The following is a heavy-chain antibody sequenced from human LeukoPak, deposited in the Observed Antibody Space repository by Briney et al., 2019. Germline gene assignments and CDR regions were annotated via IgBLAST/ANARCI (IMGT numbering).Heavy chain of an antibody. V-gene: IGHV3-66*01. D-gene: IGHD3-22*01. CDR1: GFTVSSNY. CDR3: ARDPPDYYDSSGYR. J-gene: IGHJ4*02. CDR2: IYSGGST. Sequence: PGGSLRLSCAASGFTVSSNYMSWVRQAPGKGLEWVSVIYSGGSTYYADSVKGRFTISRDNSKNTLYLQMNSLRAEDTAVYYCARDPPDYYDSSGYRGGQGTLVTVSS.